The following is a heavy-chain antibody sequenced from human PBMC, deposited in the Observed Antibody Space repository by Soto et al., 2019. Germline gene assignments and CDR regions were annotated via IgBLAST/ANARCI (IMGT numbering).Heavy chain of an antibody. D-gene: IGHD6-13*01. CDR3: ARVGSSWYLGMDV. J-gene: IGHJ6*02. Sequence: SETLSLTCTASGGSISNYFWSWIRQPPGMGLEWIGYIYYTGSTNYNPSLKSRVTISVDTSKNQFSLKLSSVTAADTAVYYCARVGSSWYLGMDVWGQGTMVTVSS. CDR1: GGSISNYF. CDR2: IYYTGST. V-gene: IGHV4-59*01.